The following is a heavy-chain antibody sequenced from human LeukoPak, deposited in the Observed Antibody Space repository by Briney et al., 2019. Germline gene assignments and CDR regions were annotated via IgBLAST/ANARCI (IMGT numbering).Heavy chain of an antibody. CDR1: GFIFTNAW. V-gene: IGHV3-15*01. Sequence: GGSLRLSCAASGFIFTNAWMSGVGQAPGRGLEWVRRIRTKSDGETTDYDAPVKGRSSISRDDSKNMVYLQMSSLKTEDTAVYYCTTVWNWGQGTLVTVSS. CDR2: IRTKSDGETT. J-gene: IGHJ4*02. CDR3: TTVWN. D-gene: IGHD1-1*01.